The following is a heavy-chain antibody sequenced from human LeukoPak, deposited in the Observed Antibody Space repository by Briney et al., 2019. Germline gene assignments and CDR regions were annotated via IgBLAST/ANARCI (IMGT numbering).Heavy chain of an antibody. CDR1: GFTFSSYA. CDR3: ARDRYYDILTGYLAY. CDR2: ISGSGGST. J-gene: IGHJ4*02. V-gene: IGHV3-23*01. D-gene: IGHD3-9*01. Sequence: GGSLRLSCAASGFTFSSYAMSWVRQAPGKGLEWVSAISGSGGSTYYADSVKGRFTISRDNSKNTLYLQMNSLRAEDTAVYYCARDRYYDILTGYLAYWGQGTLVTVSS.